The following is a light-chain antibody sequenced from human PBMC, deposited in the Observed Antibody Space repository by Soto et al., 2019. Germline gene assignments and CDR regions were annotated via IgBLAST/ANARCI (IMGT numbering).Light chain of an antibody. V-gene: IGLV8-61*01. J-gene: IGLJ2*01. CDR2: STN. CDR1: SGSVSTSSY. Sequence: QTVVTQEPSCSVSPGGTVTLTCGLSSGSVSTSSYPSWHQQTPGQAPRTLIYSTNTRSSGVPDRFSGSILGNKAALTITGAQADDESDYYCVLYMGNGISVFGGGTKLTVL. CDR3: VLYMGNGISV.